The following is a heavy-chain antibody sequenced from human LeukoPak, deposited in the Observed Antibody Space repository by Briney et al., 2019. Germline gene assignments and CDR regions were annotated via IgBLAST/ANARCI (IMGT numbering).Heavy chain of an antibody. CDR3: ARGSVLRFLEWLLTAVHGPDWFDP. V-gene: IGHV1-2*02. J-gene: IGHJ5*02. D-gene: IGHD3-3*01. Sequence: GASVKVSCKASGYTFTCYYMHWVRQAPGQGLEWMGWINPNSGGTNYAQKFQGRVTMTRDTSISTAYMELSRLRSDDTAVYYCARGSVLRFLEWLLTAVHGPDWFDPWGQGTLVTVSS. CDR2: INPNSGGT. CDR1: GYTFTCYY.